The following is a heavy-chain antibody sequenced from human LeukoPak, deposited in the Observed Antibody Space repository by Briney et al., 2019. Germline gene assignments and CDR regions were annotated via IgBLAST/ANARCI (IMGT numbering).Heavy chain of an antibody. V-gene: IGHV5-10-1*01. J-gene: IGHJ4*02. CDR1: GYSFASYW. Sequence: GESLKISCKGSGYSFASYWISGVREMLGKGLEWMGRIDPSDSYTNYSPSFQGHVTISADKSISTAYLQWSSLKASDTAMYYCARHSRDEYQWLRFFDYWGQGTLVTVSS. CDR2: IDPSDSYT. D-gene: IGHD5-12*01. CDR3: ARHSRDEYQWLRFFDY.